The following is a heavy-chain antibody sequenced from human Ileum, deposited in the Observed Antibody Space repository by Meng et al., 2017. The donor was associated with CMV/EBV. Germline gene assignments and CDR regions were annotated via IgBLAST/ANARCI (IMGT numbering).Heavy chain of an antibody. D-gene: IGHD4-17*01. V-gene: IGHV4-61*02. CDR3: ARGRPYGDFFDY. CDR1: GGSISSGVYY. J-gene: IGHJ4*02. CDR2: LDSSRAT. Sequence: QLLESGPGVVKPLQTVSLTCTVSGGSISSGVYYWSWMRQPDGKALECMGRLDSSRATHYNPSLKSRVTISRDTSKNQFSLMMTSVAAADTALYCCARGRPYGDFFDYWGQGTLVTVSS.